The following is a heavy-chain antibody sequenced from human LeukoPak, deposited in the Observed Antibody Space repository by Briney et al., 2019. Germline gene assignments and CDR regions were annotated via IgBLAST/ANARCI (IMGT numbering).Heavy chain of an antibody. CDR1: GESFSGYF. D-gene: IGHD1-14*01. V-gene: IGHV4-34*01. CDR2: INHSGYT. J-gene: IGHJ4*02. Sequence: PSETLSLTCAVYGESFSGYFWSWIRQPPGKGLEWIGEINHSGYTNYNPSLKSRLTISVNTSRKQFSPNLNSVTAADTAVYYCASEQKRALNSNHFDYWGQGTLVTVSS. CDR3: ASEQKRALNSNHFDY.